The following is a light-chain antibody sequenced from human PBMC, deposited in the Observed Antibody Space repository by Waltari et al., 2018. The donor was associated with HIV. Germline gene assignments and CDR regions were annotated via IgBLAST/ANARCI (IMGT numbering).Light chain of an antibody. CDR2: TDN. Sequence: SYELTQPPSVSVSPGQTARITCSGDALPKRYAYWYQQRSGQAPVLVSYTDNKRPSGITERFSGSSSGTMATLTISGAQVDDEADFYCYSTDNNGDRGVFGGGTKVSVL. CDR1: ALPKRY. J-gene: IGLJ2*01. CDR3: YSTDNNGDRGV. V-gene: IGLV3-10*01.